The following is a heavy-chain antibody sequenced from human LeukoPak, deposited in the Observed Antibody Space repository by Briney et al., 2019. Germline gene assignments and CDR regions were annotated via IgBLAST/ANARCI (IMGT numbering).Heavy chain of an antibody. CDR2: ISSSSTYI. J-gene: IGHJ4*02. CDR3: ARDGVYGSGTYYYYFDY. CDR1: GFTFTTYS. Sequence: GGSLRLSCAASGFTFTTYSMNWVRQAPGKGLEWVSSISSSSTYIYYADSVKGRFTISRDNAKNSLFLQMNSLRAGDTAVYYCARDGVYGSGTYYYYFDYWGQGTLVTVSS. V-gene: IGHV3-21*01. D-gene: IGHD3-10*01.